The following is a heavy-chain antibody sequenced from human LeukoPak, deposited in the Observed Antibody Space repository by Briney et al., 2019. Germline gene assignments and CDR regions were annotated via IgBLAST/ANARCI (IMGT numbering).Heavy chain of an antibody. CDR3: AREDGNYDFWSGRYYMDV. J-gene: IGHJ6*03. CDR2: INTDGSST. CDR1: GFTFSSYW. V-gene: IGHV3-74*01. D-gene: IGHD3-3*01. Sequence: GGSLRLSCAASGFTFSSYWMHWVRHAPGKGLVWVSRINTDGSSTSYADSVKGRFTISRDNAKNTLYLQMNSLRAEDTAVYYCAREDGNYDFWSGRYYMDVWGKGTTVTVSS.